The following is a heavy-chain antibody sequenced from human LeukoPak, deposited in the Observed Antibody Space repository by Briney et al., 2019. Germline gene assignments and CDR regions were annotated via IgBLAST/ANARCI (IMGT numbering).Heavy chain of an antibody. CDR2: IYTSGGT. V-gene: IGHV4-4*07. CDR1: GGSISSYY. Sequence: SETLSLTCTVSGGSISSYYWSWIRLAAGKGLEWIGRIYTSGGTNYNPSLKSRVTMSVDTSKNPFSLNLSSVTPADTAVYYCARRLVGTLDYWGQETLVTVSS. CDR3: ARRLVGTLDY. D-gene: IGHD2/OR15-2a*01. J-gene: IGHJ4*02.